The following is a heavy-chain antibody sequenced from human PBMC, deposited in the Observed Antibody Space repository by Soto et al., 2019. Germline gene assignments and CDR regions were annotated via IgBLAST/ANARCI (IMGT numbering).Heavy chain of an antibody. CDR3: AREGTTFFYFDY. CDR1: GGTFSSYV. J-gene: IGHJ4*02. D-gene: IGHD1-7*01. Sequence: GASVKVSCKASGGTFSSYVISWVRQAPGQGLEWMGGIIPIFGTANYAQKFQGRVTITADESTSTAYMELSSLRSEDTAVYYCAREGTTFFYFDYWGQGTLVTVSS. CDR2: IIPIFGTA. V-gene: IGHV1-69*13.